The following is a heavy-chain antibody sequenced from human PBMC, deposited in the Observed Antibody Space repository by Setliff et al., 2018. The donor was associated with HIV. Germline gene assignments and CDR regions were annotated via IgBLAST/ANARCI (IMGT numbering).Heavy chain of an antibody. Sequence: PSETLSLTCTVSGGSISSSSYYWGWIRQPPGKGLEWIGSIYYSGNTYYNPSLKSRVTISVDTSKNQFSLKVNSVTAADTAVYCCARSPRIGVAGEFEYWGQGTLVTVSS. CDR2: IYYSGNT. V-gene: IGHV4-39*01. CDR1: GGSISSSSYY. CDR3: ARSPRIGVAGEFEY. D-gene: IGHD6-19*01. J-gene: IGHJ4*02.